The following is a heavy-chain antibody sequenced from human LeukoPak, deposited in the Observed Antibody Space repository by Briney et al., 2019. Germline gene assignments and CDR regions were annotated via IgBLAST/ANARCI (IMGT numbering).Heavy chain of an antibody. J-gene: IGHJ4*02. CDR2: IKQDGSEK. D-gene: IGHD2-15*01. CDR3: ARVGGYSIFDY. CDR1: GFTFSSYW. V-gene: IGHV3-7*01. Sequence: GGSLRLSCAASGFTFSSYWMSWVRQAPGKGLEWVANIKQDGSEKYYVDPVKGRFTISRDNAKNSLYLQMNSLRAEDTAVYYCARVGGYSIFDYWGQGTLVTVSS.